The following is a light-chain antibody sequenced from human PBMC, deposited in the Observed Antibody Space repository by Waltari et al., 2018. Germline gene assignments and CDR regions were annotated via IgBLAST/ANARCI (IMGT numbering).Light chain of an antibody. CDR2: DVS. V-gene: IGLV2-14*03. CDR1: SSDIGNYNY. Sequence: QSALTQPASVSGPPGQSITISCTGTSSDIGNYNYVSGYQHLPGKATKLILYDVSLRPSRISDPFSGSKSDNTASLTISGLRAEDEADYYCSSFTNSLTLIFGGGTKLTVL. CDR3: SSFTNSLTLI. J-gene: IGLJ2*01.